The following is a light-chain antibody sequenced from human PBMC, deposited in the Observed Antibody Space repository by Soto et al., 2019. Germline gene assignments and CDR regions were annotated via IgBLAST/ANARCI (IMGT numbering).Light chain of an antibody. CDR3: CSYAGYSTFV. CDR2: EGT. CDR1: NSDVGGYNL. J-gene: IGLJ1*01. Sequence: QSALTQPASVSGSPGQSVTISCTGTNSDVGGYNLVSWYQQHPAKAPKVIVSEGTNRPSGVSSRFSGSKSGNTASLTISGLQAEDEADYFCCSYAGYSTFVFGSGTKVTVL. V-gene: IGLV2-23*01.